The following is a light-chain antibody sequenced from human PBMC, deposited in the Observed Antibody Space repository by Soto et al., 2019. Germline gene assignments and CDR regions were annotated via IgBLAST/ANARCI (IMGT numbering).Light chain of an antibody. Sequence: QLVLTQSPSASASLGASVKLTCTLSSGHSTYVIAWHQQQPEKGPRYLMKINSDGSHIKGDGIPDRFSGSSSGAERYLTISSLQSEGEADYYCQIWGTGTQRVFGGGTKLTFL. J-gene: IGLJ2*01. CDR2: INSDGSH. V-gene: IGLV4-69*01. CDR3: QIWGTGTQRV. CDR1: SGHSTYV.